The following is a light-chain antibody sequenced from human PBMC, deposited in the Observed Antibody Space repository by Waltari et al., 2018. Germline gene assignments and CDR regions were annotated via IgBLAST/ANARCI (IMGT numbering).Light chain of an antibody. Sequence: EIVMTQSPATLSVSPGERATLSCRASQSVSSNLAWYQQKPGQAPRPLIYGASTRATGIPARFSGSGSGTEFTLTISSLQSEDFAVYCCQQYNNWPPITFGQGTRLEIK. CDR1: QSVSSN. J-gene: IGKJ5*01. CDR2: GAS. CDR3: QQYNNWPPIT. V-gene: IGKV3-15*01.